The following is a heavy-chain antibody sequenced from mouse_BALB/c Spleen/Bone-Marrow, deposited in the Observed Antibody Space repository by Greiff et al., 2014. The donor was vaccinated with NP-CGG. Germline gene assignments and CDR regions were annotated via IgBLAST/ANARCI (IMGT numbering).Heavy chain of an antibody. J-gene: IGHJ4*01. Sequence: QVQLQQSGAELVRPGTSVKVSCKASGYAFTSYWIEWVKQRPGQGLEWIGVIYPGSGGINYNEKFKGKATLTADKSSSTAYMQRSRLTSDDAADCVSAREVVRGFDYWGQGTSVTVSS. D-gene: IGHD1-1*01. CDR2: IYPGSGGI. CDR3: AREVVRGFDY. CDR1: GYAFTSYW. V-gene: IGHV1-54*01.